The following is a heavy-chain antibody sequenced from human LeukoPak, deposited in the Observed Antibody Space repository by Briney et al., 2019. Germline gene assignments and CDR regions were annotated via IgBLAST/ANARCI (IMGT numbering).Heavy chain of an antibody. CDR3: ARLVEWGQTFVI. Sequence: PSETLSLTCTVSGDSISRSNYYWGWIRQPPGKGLEWIGSVYYSGSTYSNPSHKSRVTISVDTSRNQFSLKLSSVTGADTAVYYCARLVEWGQTFVIWGQGTKVTVSS. CDR2: VYYSGST. V-gene: IGHV4-39*01. CDR1: GDSISRSNYY. D-gene: IGHD1-26*01. J-gene: IGHJ3*02.